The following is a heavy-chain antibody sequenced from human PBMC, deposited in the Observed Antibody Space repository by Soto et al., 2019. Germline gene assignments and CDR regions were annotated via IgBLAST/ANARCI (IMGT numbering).Heavy chain of an antibody. CDR3: AKDRGNDYGDYGLFAG. V-gene: IGHV3-23*01. CDR2: ISGSGGST. J-gene: IGHJ4*02. CDR1: GFTFGSYA. Sequence: EVQLLESGGGFVQPGGSLRLSCAASGFTFGSYAMSWVRQAPGKGLEWVSAISGSGGSTYYADSVRGRFTISRDNSKNTRYLQMNSLRAEDTAVYYCAKDRGNDYGDYGLFAGWGQGTLVTVSS. D-gene: IGHD4-17*01.